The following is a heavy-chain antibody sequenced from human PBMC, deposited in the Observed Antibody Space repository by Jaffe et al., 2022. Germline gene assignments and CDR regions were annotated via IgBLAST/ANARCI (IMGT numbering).Heavy chain of an antibody. J-gene: IGHJ3*02. V-gene: IGHV1-69*02. Sequence: QVQLVQSGAEVKKPGSSVKVSCKASGGTFSSYTISWVRQAPGQGLEWMGRIIPILGIANYAQKFQGRVTITADKSTSTAYMELSSLRSEDTAVYYCARVQSYYDSSGYYPSAFDIWGQGTMVTVSS. D-gene: IGHD3-22*01. CDR3: ARVQSYYDSSGYYPSAFDI. CDR2: IIPILGIA. CDR1: GGTFSSYT.